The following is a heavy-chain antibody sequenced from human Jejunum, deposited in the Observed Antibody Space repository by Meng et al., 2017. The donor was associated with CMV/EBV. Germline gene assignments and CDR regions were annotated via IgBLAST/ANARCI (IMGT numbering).Heavy chain of an antibody. J-gene: IGHJ4*02. CDR2: IYHSGST. Sequence: GSISSYYWNGIRQPPGKGLEWIGYIYHSGSTNYNPSLQSRVAISVDTSRNQFSLKLTSVTATDTAVYYCARALSGYSGYGFGWFDYWGQGTLVTVSS. D-gene: IGHD5-12*01. CDR1: GSISSYY. CDR3: ARALSGYSGYGFGWFDY. V-gene: IGHV4-59*08.